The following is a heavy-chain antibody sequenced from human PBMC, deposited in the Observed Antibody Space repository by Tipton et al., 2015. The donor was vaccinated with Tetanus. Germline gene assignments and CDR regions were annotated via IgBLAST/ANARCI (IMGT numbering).Heavy chain of an antibody. D-gene: IGHD1-26*01. V-gene: IGHV4-39*02. Sequence: TLSLTCIVSGGSLKSSDYYGAWVRQSPLKGLEWIGSVSYSGRTYYNPSLKSRVTMSVDTSKKDFSVSLTSVTAADTAVYYCARGMGAYLNWGQGTLVTVS. CDR1: GGSLKSSDYY. CDR3: ARGMGAYLN. J-gene: IGHJ4*02. CDR2: VSYSGRT.